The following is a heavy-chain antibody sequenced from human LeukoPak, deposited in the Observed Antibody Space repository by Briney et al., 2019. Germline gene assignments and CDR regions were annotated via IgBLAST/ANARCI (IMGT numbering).Heavy chain of an antibody. J-gene: IGHJ4*02. V-gene: IGHV3-64D*06. CDR3: VKDRWYSSGWPTTDY. CDR2: ISSNGGST. CDR1: GFTFSSYA. D-gene: IGHD6-19*01. Sequence: GWSLRLSCSASGFTFSSYATHWVRQAPGKGLEYVSAISSNGGSTYYADSVKGRFTISRDNSKNTLYLQMSSLRAEDTAVYYCVKDRWYSSGWPTTDYWGQGTLVTVSS.